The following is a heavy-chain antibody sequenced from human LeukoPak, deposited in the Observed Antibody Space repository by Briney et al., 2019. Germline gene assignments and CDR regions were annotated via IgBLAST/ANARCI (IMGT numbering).Heavy chain of an antibody. J-gene: IGHJ4*02. V-gene: IGHV3-11*04. CDR1: GFTFSNYY. CDR3: AREAISGYSD. CDR2: TSSSGSTM. Sequence: PGGSLRLSCAASGFTFSNYYMSWIRQAPGKGLEWVSYTSSSGSTMYYADSVKGRFTISRDNAKNSLYLQMNSLRAEDTAVYYCAREAISGYSDWGQGTLVTVSS. D-gene: IGHD3-22*01.